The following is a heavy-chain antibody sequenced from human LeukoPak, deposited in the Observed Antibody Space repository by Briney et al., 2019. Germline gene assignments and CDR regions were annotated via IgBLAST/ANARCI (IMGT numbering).Heavy chain of an antibody. CDR2: IYYSGST. CDR1: GGSISSSSYY. J-gene: IGHJ4*02. CDR3: AGTPLTTVTWVDY. V-gene: IGHV4-39*01. Sequence: PSETLSLTCTVSGGSISSSSYYWGWIRQPPGKGLEWIGSIYYSGSTYYNPSLKSRVTISVDTSKNQFSLKLSSVTAADTAVYYCAGTPLTTVTWVDYWGQGTLVTVSS. D-gene: IGHD4-17*01.